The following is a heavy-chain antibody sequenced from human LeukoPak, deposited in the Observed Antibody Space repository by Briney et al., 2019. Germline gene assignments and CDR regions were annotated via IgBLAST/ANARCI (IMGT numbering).Heavy chain of an antibody. CDR3: ARQRRCSGGSCYSRPYYFDY. CDR2: INHSGST. V-gene: IGHV4-34*01. D-gene: IGHD2-15*01. J-gene: IGHJ4*02. CDR1: GGSFSGYY. Sequence: SETLSLTCAVYGGSFSGYYWSWIRQPPGKGLEWIGEINHSGSTNYNPSLKSRVTISVDTSKNQFSLKLSSVTAADTAVYYCARQRRCSGGSCYSRPYYFDYWGQGTLVTVSS.